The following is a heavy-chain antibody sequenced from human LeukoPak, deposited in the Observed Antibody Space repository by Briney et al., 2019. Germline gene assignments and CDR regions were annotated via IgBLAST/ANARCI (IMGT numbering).Heavy chain of an antibody. J-gene: IGHJ4*02. Sequence: GGSLRLSCAASGFTFSSYWMSWVRQAPGKGLEWVANIKKDGSEKYYVDSVKGRFTISRDNAKTSLYLQMISLRAEDTAVYYCARHLSGVTGYTYGRWIDYWGQGTLVTVSS. V-gene: IGHV3-7*01. CDR1: GFTFSSYW. CDR3: ARHLSGVTGYTYGRWIDY. D-gene: IGHD5-18*01. CDR2: IKKDGSEK.